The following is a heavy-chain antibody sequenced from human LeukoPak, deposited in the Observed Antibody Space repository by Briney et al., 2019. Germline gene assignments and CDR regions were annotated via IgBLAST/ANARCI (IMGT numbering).Heavy chain of an antibody. V-gene: IGHV4-39*01. D-gene: IGHD6-19*01. J-gene: IGHJ4*02. CDR3: ASPPAGLGGYFHY. Sequence: PSETLSLACTVSGGSISSDNYYWGWIRQPPGKGLEWIGSIYYSGSTYYNPSLKSRVTISVDTSKNQISLKLSSVTAADTAVYYCASPPAGLGGYFHYWGQGTLDSVSS. CDR2: IYYSGST. CDR1: GGSISSDNYY.